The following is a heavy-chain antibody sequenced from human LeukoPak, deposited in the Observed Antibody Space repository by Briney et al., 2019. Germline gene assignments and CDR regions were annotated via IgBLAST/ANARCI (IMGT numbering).Heavy chain of an antibody. V-gene: IGHV1-18*04. CDR1: GYTFTGYY. J-gene: IGHJ5*02. Sequence: ASVYLARKASGYTFTGYYIHWVRQAPGQGLEWMGWISAYNGNTKYAQKLQGRVTITKDTSTSTAYMELRSLRSDDTAVYYCARDSAYYDYVWGSSTHGWFDPWGQRTLVSVSS. CDR3: ARDSAYYDYVWGSSTHGWFDP. CDR2: ISAYNGNT. D-gene: IGHD3-16*01.